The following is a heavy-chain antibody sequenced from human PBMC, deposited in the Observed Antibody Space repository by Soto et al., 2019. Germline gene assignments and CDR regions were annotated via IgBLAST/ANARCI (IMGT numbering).Heavy chain of an antibody. V-gene: IGHV3-48*01. D-gene: IGHD6-13*01. J-gene: IGHJ6*02. CDR2: ISSSGSII. CDR3: ARDAGIALTGNYYGMDV. CDR1: GFTFSSYN. Sequence: PGGSLRLSCAASGFTFSSYNMNWVRQSPGKGLEWVSYISSSGSIIYYADSVKGRLTVSRDEAKNSLYLQMNSLRVEDTAVYYCARDAGIALTGNYYGMDVWGQGTTVTVSS.